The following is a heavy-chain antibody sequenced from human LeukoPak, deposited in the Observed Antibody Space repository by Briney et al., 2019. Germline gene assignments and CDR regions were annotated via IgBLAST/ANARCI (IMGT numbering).Heavy chain of an antibody. Sequence: GGSLRLSCAASGFTFTTYWMSWVRQAPGKGLEWVANINQDRTEKYYVDSVKGRFTISRDNAKNSLDLQMNSLRAEDTAVYYCAKLWYYGSGSYYNPLDYWGQGTLVTVSS. V-gene: IGHV3-7*03. CDR1: GFTFTTYW. J-gene: IGHJ4*02. CDR3: AKLWYYGSGSYYNPLDY. D-gene: IGHD3-10*01. CDR2: INQDRTEK.